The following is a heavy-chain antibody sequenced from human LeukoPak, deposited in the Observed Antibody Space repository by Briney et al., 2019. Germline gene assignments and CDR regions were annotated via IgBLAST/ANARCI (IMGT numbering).Heavy chain of an antibody. Sequence: GGSLRLSCAASGLTFSGYAMSWVRQAPGKGLEWVSAISGSGGSTYYADSVKGRFTISRDNSKNTLYLQMNSLRAEDTAVYYCAKGRSSWRDAFDIWGQGTMVTVSS. CDR1: GLTFSGYA. J-gene: IGHJ3*02. D-gene: IGHD6-13*01. CDR3: AKGRSSWRDAFDI. CDR2: ISGSGGST. V-gene: IGHV3-23*01.